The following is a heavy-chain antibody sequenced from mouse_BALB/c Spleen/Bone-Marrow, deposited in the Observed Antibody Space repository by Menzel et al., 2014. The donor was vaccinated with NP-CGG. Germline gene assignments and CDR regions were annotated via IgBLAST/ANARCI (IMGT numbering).Heavy chain of an antibody. CDR3: ARGGISVDY. Sequence: QVQLQQSGAELVRPGSSVKISCKSSGYAFSTYWINWVKQRPGQGLEWIGQIYPGDGDTDFNGKFKGKATLTADRSSNTVYMEFSSLTSEDSAVYFCARGGISVDYWGQGTTLTVS. V-gene: IGHV1-80*01. CDR1: GYAFSTYW. CDR2: IYPGDGDT. J-gene: IGHJ2*01.